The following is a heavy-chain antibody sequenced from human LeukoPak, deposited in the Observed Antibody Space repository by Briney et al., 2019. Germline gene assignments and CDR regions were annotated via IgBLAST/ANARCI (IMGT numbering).Heavy chain of an antibody. CDR1: GYTFTGYY. Sequence: ASVKVSCKASGYTFTGYYMHWVRQAPGQGLEWIGWINPNSGGTNYAQKFQGRVTMTRDTSTSTVYMELSSLRSEDTAVYYCARQRAADGVVWFDPWGQGTLVTVSS. J-gene: IGHJ5*02. V-gene: IGHV1-2*02. CDR2: INPNSGGT. CDR3: ARQRAADGVVWFDP. D-gene: IGHD2-15*01.